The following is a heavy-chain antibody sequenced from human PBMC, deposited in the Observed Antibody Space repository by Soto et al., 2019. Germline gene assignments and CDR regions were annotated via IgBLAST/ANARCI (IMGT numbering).Heavy chain of an antibody. J-gene: IGHJ4*02. CDR2: ISRRNTI. CDR1: GFTFSDYS. CDR3: ARDYLATYQRYCSGGSCPIDY. Sequence: QVQLVESGGGSVKPGGSLRLSCVASGFTFSDYSMSWIRQAAGKGLEWLSYISRRNTIYYAESVKGRFTISRDNAKNSMYLQMNSLTAEDTAVYYCARDYLATYQRYCSGGSCPIDYWGQGTLVTVSS. D-gene: IGHD2-15*01. V-gene: IGHV3-11*01.